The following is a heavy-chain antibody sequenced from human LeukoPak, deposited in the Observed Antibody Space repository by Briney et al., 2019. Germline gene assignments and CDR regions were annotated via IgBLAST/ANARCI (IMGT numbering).Heavy chain of an antibody. D-gene: IGHD3-22*01. CDR3: ARASSGAPRLGFDP. CDR1: GGSISSGGYY. Sequence: SETLSLTCTVSGGSISSGGYYWSWIRQHPGTGLEWIGYIYYSGSTYYNPSLKSRLTISLDTSKNQFSLNLSSVTAADPAVYYCARASSGAPRLGFDPWGQGTQVTVSS. CDR2: IYYSGST. V-gene: IGHV4-31*03. J-gene: IGHJ5*02.